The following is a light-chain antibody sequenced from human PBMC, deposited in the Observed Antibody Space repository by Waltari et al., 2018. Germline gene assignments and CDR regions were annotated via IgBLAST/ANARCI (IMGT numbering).Light chain of an antibody. CDR2: SAS. Sequence: LQLNQSPSFLSASVGDRVTITCRASQGISSYLAWYQQKPGKAPELLIYSASTLQSGVPSRFSASGSGTEFTLTISSLQPEDFATYHCQQLIHYLWTFGQGTKVEI. J-gene: IGKJ1*01. V-gene: IGKV1-9*01. CDR3: QQLIHYLWT. CDR1: QGISSY.